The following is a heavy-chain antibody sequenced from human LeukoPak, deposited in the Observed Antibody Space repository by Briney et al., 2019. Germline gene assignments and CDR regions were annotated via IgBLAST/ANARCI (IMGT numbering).Heavy chain of an antibody. CDR2: IIPIFGTA. D-gene: IGHD4-23*01. V-gene: IGHV1-69*06. CDR1: GGTFSSYA. Sequence: PVKVSCKASGGTFSSYAISWVRQAPGQGLEWMGGIIPIFGTANYAQKFQGRVTITADKSTSTAYMELSSLRSDDTAVYYCARNGGIDAFDIWGQGTMVTVSS. CDR3: ARNGGIDAFDI. J-gene: IGHJ3*02.